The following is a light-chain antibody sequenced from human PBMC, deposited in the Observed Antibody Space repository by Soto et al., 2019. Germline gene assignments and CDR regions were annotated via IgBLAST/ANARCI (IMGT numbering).Light chain of an antibody. V-gene: IGLV1-44*01. Sequence: QSVLTQPPSASGTPGQRITISCSGSSSNIGDNPVNWYQQLPGAAPKLLIYINDQRPSGVPDRFSGSKSGTSASLAISGLQPEDEADYYCAAWADSRKALFGTGTNVTVL. CDR1: SSNIGDNP. CDR2: IND. J-gene: IGLJ1*01. CDR3: AAWADSRKAL.